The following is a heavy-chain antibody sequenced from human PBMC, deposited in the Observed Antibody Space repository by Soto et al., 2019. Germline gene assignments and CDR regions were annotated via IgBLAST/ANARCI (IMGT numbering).Heavy chain of an antibody. CDR2: ISWDGGST. CDR1: GFTFDDYT. J-gene: IGHJ6*02. CDR3: AKSFMIVVVIDGMDV. Sequence: EVQLVESGGVVVQPGGSLRLSCAASGFTFDDYTMHWVRQAPGKGLEWVSLISWDGGSTYYADSVKGRFTISRDNSKKSLYLQMNSLRTEDTALYYCAKSFMIVVVIDGMDVWGQGTTVTVSS. V-gene: IGHV3-43*01. D-gene: IGHD3-22*01.